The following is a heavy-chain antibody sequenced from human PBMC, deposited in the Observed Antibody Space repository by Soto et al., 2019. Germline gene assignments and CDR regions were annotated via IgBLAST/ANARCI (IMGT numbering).Heavy chain of an antibody. CDR2: ISYDGSNK. CDR3: ARDPTQRYYDSSGYYYGFTFDI. V-gene: IGHV3-30-3*01. J-gene: IGHJ3*02. D-gene: IGHD3-22*01. CDR1: GFTFRSYA. Sequence: PSGSLRLSCAASGFTFRSYAVPWVRQAPGKGLEWVAVISYDGSNKYYADSVKGRFTMSRDNSKNTLYLQMNSLRAEDTAVYYCARDPTQRYYDSSGYYYGFTFDIWGQGTMVTVSS.